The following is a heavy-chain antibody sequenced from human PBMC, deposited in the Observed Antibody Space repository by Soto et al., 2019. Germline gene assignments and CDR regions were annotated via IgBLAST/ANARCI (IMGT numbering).Heavy chain of an antibody. CDR1: GFTFSSYG. CDR2: ISYDGSNK. CDR3: AKEQNYDFWSGYDAFDI. Sequence: GGSLRLSCAASGFTFSSYGMHWVRQAPGKGLEWVAVISYDGSNKYYADSVKGRFTISRDNSKNTLYLQMNSLRAEDTAVYYCAKEQNYDFWSGYDAFDIWGQGTMVTVSS. V-gene: IGHV3-30*18. J-gene: IGHJ3*02. D-gene: IGHD3-3*01.